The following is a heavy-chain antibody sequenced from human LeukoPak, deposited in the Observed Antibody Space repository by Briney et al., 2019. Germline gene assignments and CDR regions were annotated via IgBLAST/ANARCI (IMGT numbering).Heavy chain of an antibody. CDR3: ARASYYYGEANAFDI. V-gene: IGHV4-34*01. CDR1: GGSFSGYY. CDR2: IYYSGST. J-gene: IGHJ3*02. D-gene: IGHD3-10*01. Sequence: SETLSLTCAVYGGSFSGYYWSWIRQPPGKGLEWIGSIYYSGSTYYNPSLKSRVTISVDTSKNQFSLKLSSVTAADTAVYYCARASYYYGEANAFDIWGQGTMVTVSS.